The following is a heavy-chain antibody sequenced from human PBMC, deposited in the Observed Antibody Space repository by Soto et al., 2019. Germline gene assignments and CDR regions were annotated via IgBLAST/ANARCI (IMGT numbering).Heavy chain of an antibody. J-gene: IGHJ4*02. CDR1: GFTFSNYA. D-gene: IGHD3-3*01. Sequence: EVQLLESGGGLVQPGGSLRLSCAASGFTFSNYAMRWVRQAPGKGLEWVAAVSGSGGAAYYADSVKGRFTISRDNAKNTMSLAMNSLRADDSAVYYCAKGWSSSAGDSHDFDSWGQGIRVTVSS. CDR2: VSGSGGAA. V-gene: IGHV3-23*01. CDR3: AKGWSSSAGDSHDFDS.